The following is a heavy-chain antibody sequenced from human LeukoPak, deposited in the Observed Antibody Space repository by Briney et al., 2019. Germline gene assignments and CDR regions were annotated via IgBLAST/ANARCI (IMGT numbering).Heavy chain of an antibody. CDR1: GYSFTGYY. CDR2: INPNSGDT. D-gene: IGHD3-22*01. V-gene: IGHV1-2*02. CDR3: ARDQYYDSSGYEVAFDI. Sequence: ASVKVSCKASGYSFTGYYMHWVRQAPGQGLEWMGWINPNSGDTKYAQKFQGRVTMTRDTSISTAYMELSRLRSDDTAVYYCARDQYYDSSGYEVAFDIWGQGTMVTVSS. J-gene: IGHJ3*02.